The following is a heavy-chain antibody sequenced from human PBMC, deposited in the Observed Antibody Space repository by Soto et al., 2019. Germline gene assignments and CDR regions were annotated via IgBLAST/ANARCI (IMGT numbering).Heavy chain of an antibody. CDR2: IIPIFGTA. CDR1: GGTFSSYA. CDR3: ARARRRSSSWYWGGRWFDP. V-gene: IGHV1-69*01. J-gene: IGHJ5*02. D-gene: IGHD6-13*01. Sequence: QVQLVQSGAEVKKPGSSVKVSCKASGGTFSSYAISWVRQAPGQGLEWMGGIIPIFGTANYAQKFQGRVTITADECTSTAYMELSSLRSEDTAVYYCARARRRSSSWYWGGRWFDPWGQGTLVTVSS.